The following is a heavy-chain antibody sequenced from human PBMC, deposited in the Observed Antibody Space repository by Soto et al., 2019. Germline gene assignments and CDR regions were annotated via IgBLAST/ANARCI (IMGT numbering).Heavy chain of an antibody. V-gene: IGHV3-53*01. CDR1: GFTVSTNY. J-gene: IGHJ6*02. D-gene: IGHD6-6*01. CDR3: AKGKQLAPYYYYGMDV. Sequence: GGSLRLSCAASGFTVSTNYRTWVRQTPGKGLERVSIIYSNGNTYYADSVKGRFTISRDNSKNTLYLQMNSLRVGDTAVYYCAKGKQLAPYYYYGMDVWGQGTTVTVSS. CDR2: IYSNGNT.